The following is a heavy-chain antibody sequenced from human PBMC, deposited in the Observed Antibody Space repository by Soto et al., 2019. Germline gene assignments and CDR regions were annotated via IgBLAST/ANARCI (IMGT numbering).Heavy chain of an antibody. Sequence: EVQLVESGGGLVQPGGSLRLSCAASGFTVSSNYMSWVRQAPGKGLEWVSVIYSGGSTYYADSVKGRFTISRHNSKNTLYLQMNSLRAEDTAVYYCARGESYSSSCLSWYFDLWGRGTLVTVSS. D-gene: IGHD6-6*01. J-gene: IGHJ2*01. CDR3: ARGESYSSSCLSWYFDL. V-gene: IGHV3-53*04. CDR2: IYSGGST. CDR1: GFTVSSNY.